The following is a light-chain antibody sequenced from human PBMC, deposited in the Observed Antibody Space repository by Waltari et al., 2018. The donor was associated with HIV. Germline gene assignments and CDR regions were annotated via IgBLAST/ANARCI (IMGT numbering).Light chain of an antibody. V-gene: IGKV3-15*01. CDR1: ESVATR. Sequence: ERATLSCRASESVATRLAWYQQTPGQAPRLLIHDASTTAAGVPVRFSGSGSGTDFTLTVSSLQSEDSAVYYCQQYKDWPLTFGAGTKLEI. J-gene: IGKJ4*01. CDR3: QQYKDWPLT. CDR2: DAS.